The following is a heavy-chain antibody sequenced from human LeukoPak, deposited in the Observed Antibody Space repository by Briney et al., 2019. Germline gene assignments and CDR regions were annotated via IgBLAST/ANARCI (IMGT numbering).Heavy chain of an antibody. CDR3: AKYEAVAVFGFDY. J-gene: IGHJ4*02. CDR1: GFTVSSNY. CDR2: ISYDGSNK. V-gene: IGHV3-30*18. D-gene: IGHD6-19*01. Sequence: GGSLRLSCAASGFTVSSNYMSWVRQAPGKGLEWVAVISYDGSNKYYADSVKGRFTISRDNSKNTLYLQMNSLRAEDTAVYYCAKYEAVAVFGFDYWGQGTLVTVSS.